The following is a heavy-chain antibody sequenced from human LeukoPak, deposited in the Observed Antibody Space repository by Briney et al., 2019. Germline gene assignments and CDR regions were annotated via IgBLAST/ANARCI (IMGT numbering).Heavy chain of an antibody. CDR2: IYHSGST. CDR3: ARGRDIYGSGGSYYMDV. V-gene: IGHV4-39*07. CDR1: GGSISSSSYY. J-gene: IGHJ6*03. D-gene: IGHD3-10*01. Sequence: SETLSLTCTVSGGSISSSSYYWGWIRQPPGKGLEWIGEIYHSGSTNYNPSLKSRVTISVDKSKNQFSLKLSSVTAADTAVYYCARGRDIYGSGGSYYMDVWGKGTTVTVSS.